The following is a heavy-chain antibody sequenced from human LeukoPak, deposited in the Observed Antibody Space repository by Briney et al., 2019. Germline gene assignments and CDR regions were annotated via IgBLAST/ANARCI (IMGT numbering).Heavy chain of an antibody. Sequence: GTSLRLSCAASGFIFNTYGVHWVRLAPGKGLEWVAVVSYDGNSKYYADSVKGRFTVSRDNSKNTLYLQMNSLRAEDTAVYYCARDRPAATVVTTGDAFDIWGQGTMVTVSS. CDR2: VSYDGNSK. D-gene: IGHD4-23*01. CDR3: ARDRPAATVVTTGDAFDI. V-gene: IGHV3-30*03. J-gene: IGHJ3*02. CDR1: GFIFNTYG.